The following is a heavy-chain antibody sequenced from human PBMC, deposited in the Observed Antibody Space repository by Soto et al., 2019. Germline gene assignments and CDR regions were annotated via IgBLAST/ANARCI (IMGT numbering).Heavy chain of an antibody. V-gene: IGHV3-7*03. J-gene: IGHJ6*02. CDR2: IKQDGSEK. CDR1: GFTISSDW. D-gene: IGHD6-19*01. Sequence: PGGSLRLSCAASGFTISSDWMSWVRQAPGKGLEWVANIKQDGSEKYYVDSVKGRFTISRDNAKNSLYLQMNSLRAEDTAVYYCARDCIAVAGNGLGIYXWGQGTTVTVS. CDR3: ARDCIAVAGNGLGIYX.